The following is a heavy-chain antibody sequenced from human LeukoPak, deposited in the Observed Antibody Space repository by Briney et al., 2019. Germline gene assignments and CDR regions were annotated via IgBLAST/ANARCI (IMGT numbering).Heavy chain of an antibody. CDR1: GGSISSGGYY. CDR3: AREATEDGYNRILDY. Sequence: SQTLSLTCTVSGGSISSGGYYWSWIRQPPGKGLEWIGYIYHSGSTYYNPSLKSRVTISVDRSKNQFSLKLSSVTAADTAVYYCAREATEDGYNRILDYWGQGTLVTVSS. D-gene: IGHD5-24*01. V-gene: IGHV4-30-2*01. J-gene: IGHJ4*02. CDR2: IYHSGST.